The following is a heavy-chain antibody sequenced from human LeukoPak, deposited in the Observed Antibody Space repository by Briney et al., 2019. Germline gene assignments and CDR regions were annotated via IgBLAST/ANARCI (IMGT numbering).Heavy chain of an antibody. CDR1: GYTFTSYA. CDR2: INAGSGNT. V-gene: IGHV1-3*01. J-gene: IGHJ4*02. Sequence: GASVRVSCKASGYTFTSYAMHWVRQAPGQRLEWMGWINAGSGNTKYSQKFQGRVTITRDTSASTAYMELSSLRSEDTAVYYCARGDSGSSGYWGQGTLVTVSS. D-gene: IGHD1-26*01. CDR3: ARGDSGSSGY.